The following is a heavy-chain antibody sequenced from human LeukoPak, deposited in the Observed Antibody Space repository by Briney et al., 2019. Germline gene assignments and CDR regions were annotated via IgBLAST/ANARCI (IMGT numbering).Heavy chain of an antibody. CDR1: GFAFDTYS. CDR3: ARAGSTNSWFDP. Sequence: PGGSQRLSCAASGFAFDTYSMTWVRQAPGKGLEWVSSISSWSSFIYSADSVTGRFTISRDNAKNSLYLQMNSLRAEDTAVYYCARAGSTNSWFDPWGQGTLVIVSS. D-gene: IGHD2-2*01. CDR2: ISSWSSFI. J-gene: IGHJ5*02. V-gene: IGHV3-21*01.